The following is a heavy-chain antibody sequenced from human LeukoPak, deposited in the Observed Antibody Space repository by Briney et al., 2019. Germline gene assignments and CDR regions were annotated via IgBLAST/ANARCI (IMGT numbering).Heavy chain of an antibody. CDR1: GGSISSTSYY. J-gene: IGHJ4*02. CDR2: IIYSGNT. CDR3: ARVRYCSTNRCYDREFDN. V-gene: IGHV4-39*07. D-gene: IGHD2-2*01. Sequence: SETLSLTCTASGGSISSTSYYWGWVRQPPGRGLEWIGGIIYSGNTKYNPSLKSRVTISVDTTKNQFSLKLTSVTAADTAVYYCARVRYCSTNRCYDREFDNWGQGTLVTVSS.